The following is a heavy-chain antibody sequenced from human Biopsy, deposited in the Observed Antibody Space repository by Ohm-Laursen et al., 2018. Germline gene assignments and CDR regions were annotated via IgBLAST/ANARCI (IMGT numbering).Heavy chain of an antibody. CDR2: INSSGSTK. CDR3: ARAVGIAAAPIDY. V-gene: IGHV3-11*01. J-gene: IGHJ4*02. CDR1: GFPVSDYC. Sequence: SLRLFCAASGFPVSDYCMSWIRQAPGRGLEWVSDINSSGSTKYHAESVKGRFTISRDNAMNSVYLQMNSLRGEDTAVYYCARAVGIAAAPIDYWGQGTLVTVSS. D-gene: IGHD2-15*01.